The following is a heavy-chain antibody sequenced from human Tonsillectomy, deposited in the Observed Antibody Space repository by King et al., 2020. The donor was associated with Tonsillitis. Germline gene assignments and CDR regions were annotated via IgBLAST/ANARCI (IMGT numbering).Heavy chain of an antibody. CDR2: IYPGDSDT. D-gene: IGHD3-22*01. V-gene: IGHV5-51*01. CDR3: ARPGETCHYDSSAYFDY. Sequence: VQLVQSGAEVKKPGESLKISCKGSGYSFTNYWIGWVRQMPGKGLEWMGIIYPGDSDTRYSPSFQGQVTISADKSISTAYLQWSSLKASDTAMYYCARPGETCHYDSSAYFDYWGQGTLVTVSS. J-gene: IGHJ4*02. CDR1: GYSFTNYW.